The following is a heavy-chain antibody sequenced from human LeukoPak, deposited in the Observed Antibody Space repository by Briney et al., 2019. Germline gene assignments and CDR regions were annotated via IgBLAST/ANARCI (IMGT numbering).Heavy chain of an antibody. V-gene: IGHV3-7*05. CDR2: IKQDGSEK. CDR1: GFTFSSYW. CDR3: ARDRGYSEY. Sequence: GGSLRLSCAASGFTFSSYWMSWVRQAPGKGLEWVANIKQDGSEKYYVDSVNARFTISRDNSKNSLYLQMNSLRAEYTAVYYCARDRGYSEYWGQGTLVTVSS. J-gene: IGHJ4*02.